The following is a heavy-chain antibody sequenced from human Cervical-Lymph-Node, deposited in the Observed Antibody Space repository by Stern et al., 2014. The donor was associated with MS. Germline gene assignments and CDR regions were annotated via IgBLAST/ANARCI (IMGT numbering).Heavy chain of an antibody. D-gene: IGHD3-9*01. CDR3: TNFDLHY. V-gene: IGHV2-5*02. CDR1: GFSLTTSGVG. CDR2: IYWDDDK. Sequence: QITLRESGPTLVKRTQTLTLTCTFSGFSLTTSGVGVGWIRQPPGKALEWLAFIYWDDDKVYSPSLKTRLTITKDTSKNQVVLTVTNMDPVDTATYYCTNFDLHYWGQGTLVTVSS. J-gene: IGHJ4*02.